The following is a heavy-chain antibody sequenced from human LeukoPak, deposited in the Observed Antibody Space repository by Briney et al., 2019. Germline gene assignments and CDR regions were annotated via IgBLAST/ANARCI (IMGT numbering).Heavy chain of an antibody. D-gene: IGHD2-2*01. V-gene: IGHV3-30*02. CDR2: IRYDGSNK. CDR1: GFTFSSYG. J-gene: IGHJ6*03. Sequence: PGGSLRLSCAASGFTFSSYGMHWVRQAPGKGLEWVAFIRYDGSNKYYADSVKGRFTISRDNSKNTLYLQMNSLRSEDTAVYYCATVGYCSSTSCPDYYYYYMDVWGKGTTVTISS. CDR3: ATVGYCSSTSCPDYYYYYMDV.